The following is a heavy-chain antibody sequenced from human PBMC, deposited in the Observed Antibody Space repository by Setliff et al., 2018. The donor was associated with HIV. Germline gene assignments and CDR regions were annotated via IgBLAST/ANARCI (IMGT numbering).Heavy chain of an antibody. D-gene: IGHD5-18*01. CDR2: ISESG. V-gene: IGHV3-23*01. J-gene: IGHJ6*02. CDR3: ARKLQPGYGMDV. CDR1: GFAFSSQA. Sequence: LRLSCAASGFAFSSQAMSWVRQAPGKGLDWVSVISESGYSADSVKGRFTISRDNSKNTLYLQMDSLRAEDTTVYYCARKLQPGYGMDVWGQGTTVTVSS.